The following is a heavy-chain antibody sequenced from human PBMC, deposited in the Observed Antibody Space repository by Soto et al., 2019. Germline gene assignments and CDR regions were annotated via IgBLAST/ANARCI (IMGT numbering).Heavy chain of an antibody. D-gene: IGHD3-3*01. CDR3: ARGHYDSSLTSTYYYYYPMDV. V-gene: IGHV1-69*13. J-gene: IGHJ6*02. Sequence: VASVKVSCKASGDTFSTYAINWVRQAPGQGLEWMGGIIPILGSENYAQKFQGRVTITADESTSTAYMELSSLRSEDTAMYYCARGHYDSSLTSTYYYYYPMDVWGQGTTVTVSS. CDR2: IIPILGSE. CDR1: GDTFSTYA.